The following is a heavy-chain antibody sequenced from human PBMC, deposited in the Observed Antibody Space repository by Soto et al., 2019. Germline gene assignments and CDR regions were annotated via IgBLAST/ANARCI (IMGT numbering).Heavy chain of an antibody. CDR3: ARDPATAYSSSSFDY. V-gene: IGHV1-18*04. D-gene: IGHD6-6*01. J-gene: IGHJ4*02. Sequence: ASVKVSCKASGYTFTTYGITWLRQAPGQGLEWMGWISAYDGNTNYAQKLQGRVSMTTDPSTNTAYMELRSLRSDDAAVYYCARDPATAYSSSSFDYWGQGTLVTVSS. CDR2: ISAYDGNT. CDR1: GYTFTTYG.